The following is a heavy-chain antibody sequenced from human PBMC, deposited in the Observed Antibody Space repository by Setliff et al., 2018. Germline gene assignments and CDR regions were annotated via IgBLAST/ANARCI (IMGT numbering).Heavy chain of an antibody. J-gene: IGHJ6*02. V-gene: IGHV4-39*07. CDR3: ARVAAYSSSWYNYYYGMDV. Sequence: PSETLSLTCTVSGGSISSSSYYWGWIRQPPGKGLEWIGSIYYSGSTYYNPSLKSRVTISVDTSKNQFSLKPSSMTAADTAVYYCARVAAYSSSWYNYYYGMDVWGQGTTVTVSS. CDR2: IYYSGST. D-gene: IGHD6-13*01. CDR1: GGSISSSSYY.